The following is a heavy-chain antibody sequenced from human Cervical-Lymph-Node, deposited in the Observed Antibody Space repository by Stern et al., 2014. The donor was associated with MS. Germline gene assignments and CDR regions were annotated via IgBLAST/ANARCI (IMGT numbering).Heavy chain of an antibody. J-gene: IGHJ3*01. CDR2: ISFDGSNK. CDR1: GFTFSNHG. D-gene: IGHD3/OR15-3a*01. V-gene: IGHV3-30*18. Sequence: VQLVESGGGVVHPGRSLRLSCVGSGFTFSNHGMHWVRQAPGKGLQWVAVISFDGSNKFYADSVKGRFILSRDNSKNTLYLQMNSLRSEDTALYYCAKNVDYAFDLWGQGTMVTVSP. CDR3: AKNVDYAFDL.